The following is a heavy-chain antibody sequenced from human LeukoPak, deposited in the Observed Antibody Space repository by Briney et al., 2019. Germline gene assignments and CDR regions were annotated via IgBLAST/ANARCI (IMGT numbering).Heavy chain of an antibody. D-gene: IGHD1-26*01. CDR3: AKGRVGANGYYYYGMDV. CDR1: GFTFSSYA. Sequence: GGSLRLSCAASGFTFSSYAMHWVRQAPGKGLEWVAVLSYDGNNKYYADSVKGRFTISRDNSKNTLYLQMNSLRTEDTAVYYCAKGRVGANGYYYYGMDVWGQGTTVTVSS. J-gene: IGHJ6*02. V-gene: IGHV3-30*04. CDR2: LSYDGNNK.